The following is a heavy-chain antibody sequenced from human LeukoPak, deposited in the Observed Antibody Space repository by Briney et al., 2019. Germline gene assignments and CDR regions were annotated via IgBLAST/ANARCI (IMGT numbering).Heavy chain of an antibody. Sequence: ASVKVSCKASGYTFSNYNIHWLRQAPGQGLEWMGIVNPSGDSTNYAQNFQGRVTMTGDASTSTVYMELSRMRSDETAVYYCARGAPPGSYYYDSSGYSWFDPWGQGTLVTVSS. CDR1: GYTFSNYN. J-gene: IGHJ5*02. CDR3: ARGAPPGSYYYDSSGYSWFDP. V-gene: IGHV1-46*01. D-gene: IGHD3-22*01. CDR2: VNPSGDST.